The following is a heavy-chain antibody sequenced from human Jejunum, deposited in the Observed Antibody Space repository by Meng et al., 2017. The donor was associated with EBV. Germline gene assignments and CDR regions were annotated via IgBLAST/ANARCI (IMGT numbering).Heavy chain of an antibody. J-gene: IGHJ4*02. D-gene: IGHD2-2*01. CDR1: GYSCTSRA. V-gene: IGHV7-4-1*02. CDR3: ARGEGGYCSSSSCYLGT. Sequence: QVQRVQSGSELKPPGASVKGSCKASGYSCTSRAMHWVRQAPGQGLEWMGWINTDTRNPTYAQGLTGRFVFSLDTSVSTAYLQISSLKAEDTAVYYCARGEGGYCSSSSCYLGTWGQGTLVTVSS. CDR2: INTDTRNP.